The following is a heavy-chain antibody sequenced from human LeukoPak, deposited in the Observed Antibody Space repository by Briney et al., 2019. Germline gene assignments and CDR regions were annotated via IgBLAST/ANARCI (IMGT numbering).Heavy chain of an antibody. CDR3: ARDAYCGGDCYQYFQH. J-gene: IGHJ1*01. CDR2: ITPIFGTA. V-gene: IGHV1-69*05. D-gene: IGHD2-21*02. CDR1: GGTFSSYA. Sequence: SVKVSCKASGGTFSSYAISWVRQAPGQGLEWMGRITPIFGTANYAQKFQGRVTITTDESTSTAYMELSSLRSEDTAVYYCARDAYCGGDCYQYFQHWGQGTLVTVSS.